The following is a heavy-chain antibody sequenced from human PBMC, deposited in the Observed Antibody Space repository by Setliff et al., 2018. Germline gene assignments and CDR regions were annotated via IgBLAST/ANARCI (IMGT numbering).Heavy chain of an antibody. J-gene: IGHJ6*02. CDR3: ARIKPFAMDV. Sequence: PGGSLRLSCAASGFNFDVFGMGWVRQAPGMGLEWVSGIDRNAGSTGYVDSVKGRFTVSRDNAENSLYLQMNRLRDEDTAVYFCARIKPFAMDVWGQGTTVTVSS. CDR2: IDRNAGST. CDR1: GFNFDVFG. V-gene: IGHV3-20*04.